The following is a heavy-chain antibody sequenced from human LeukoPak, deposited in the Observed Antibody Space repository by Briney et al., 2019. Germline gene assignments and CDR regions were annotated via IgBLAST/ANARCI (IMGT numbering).Heavy chain of an antibody. Sequence: AGGSLRLSCAASGFTFSAYAMYWVRQAPGKGLEWVAAISYDVGNKNYAESVKGRFTISRDNSKNSLYLQMNNLRAEDTAVYYCARYCSGRCPEYHFDYWGQGTLVTVSS. V-gene: IGHV3-30-3*01. CDR2: ISYDVGNK. CDR3: ARYCSGRCPEYHFDY. CDR1: GFTFSAYA. D-gene: IGHD2-15*01. J-gene: IGHJ4*02.